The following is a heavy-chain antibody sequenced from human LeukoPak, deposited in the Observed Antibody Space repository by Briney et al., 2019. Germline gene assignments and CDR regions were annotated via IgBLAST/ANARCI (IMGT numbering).Heavy chain of an antibody. Sequence: GRSLRLSCAASGFTFSSYAMHWVRQAPGKGLEWVAVISYDGSNKYYADSVKGRFTISRDNSKNTLYLQMNSLRAEDTAVYYCAKVGSGIVVAPESYWGQGTLVTVSS. CDR2: ISYDGSNK. CDR3: AKVGSGIVVAPESY. J-gene: IGHJ4*02. D-gene: IGHD3-22*01. CDR1: GFTFSSYA. V-gene: IGHV3-30-3*01.